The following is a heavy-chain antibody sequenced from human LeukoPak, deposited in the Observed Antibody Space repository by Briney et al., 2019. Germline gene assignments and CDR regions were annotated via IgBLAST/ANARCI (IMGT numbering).Heavy chain of an antibody. J-gene: IGHJ4*02. Sequence: PSETLSLTCAVYGGSFSGYYWGWIRQPPGKGLEWIGNIYYSGSTYYNPSLKSRVTVSVDTSKNQFSLKLSSVTAADTAVYYCAGDYGDYSFDYWSQGTLVTVSS. CDR3: AGDYGDYSFDY. CDR1: GGSFSGYY. CDR2: IYYSGST. D-gene: IGHD4-17*01. V-gene: IGHV4-34*01.